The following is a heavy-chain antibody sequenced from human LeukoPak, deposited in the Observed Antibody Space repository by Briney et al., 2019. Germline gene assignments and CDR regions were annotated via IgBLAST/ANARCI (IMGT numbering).Heavy chain of an antibody. V-gene: IGHV3-30*02. CDR1: GFTFSSYG. CDR3: AKDGPYYYDSSGEDAFDI. Sequence: SGGSLRLSCAASGFTFSSYGMHWVRQAPGKGLEWVAFIRYDGSNKYYADSVKGRFTISRDNSKNTLYLQMNSLRAEDTAVYYCAKDGPYYYDSSGEDAFDIWGQGTMVTVSS. CDR2: IRYDGSNK. J-gene: IGHJ3*02. D-gene: IGHD3-22*01.